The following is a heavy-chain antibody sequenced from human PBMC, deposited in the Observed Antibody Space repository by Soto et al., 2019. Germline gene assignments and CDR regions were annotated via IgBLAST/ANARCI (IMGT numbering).Heavy chain of an antibody. CDR3: LKGYLGWYFDY. D-gene: IGHD3-9*01. CDR1: GFTFSSYA. CDR2: ISGSGRST. J-gene: IGHJ4*02. Sequence: EVRLLESGGGLVQPGGSLRLSCVASGFTFSSYAMSWVRQVPGKGLDWVSGISGSGRSTYYADPVKGRFTISRDNSKNTLYLQMDSLRAEDTALYHYLKGYLGWYFDYWGQGILVTVSS. V-gene: IGHV3-23*01.